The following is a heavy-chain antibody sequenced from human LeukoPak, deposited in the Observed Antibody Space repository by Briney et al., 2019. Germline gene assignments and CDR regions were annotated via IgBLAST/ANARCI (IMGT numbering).Heavy chain of an antibody. CDR1: GGSFSNYR. CDR2: IYYSGST. Sequence: SETLSLTCTVSGGSFSNYRWSWIRQTPGKGLEWIGYIYYSGSTNYNPSLKSRVTISVDTAMNQFSLKLTSVTAADTAVYYCARSLYYYDSSGYYYWGQGTLVTVSS. J-gene: IGHJ4*02. D-gene: IGHD3-22*01. CDR3: ARSLYYYDSSGYYY. V-gene: IGHV4-59*08.